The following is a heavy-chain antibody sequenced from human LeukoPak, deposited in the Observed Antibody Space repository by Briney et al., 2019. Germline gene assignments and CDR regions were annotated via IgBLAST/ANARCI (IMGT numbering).Heavy chain of an antibody. V-gene: IGHV1-8*01. CDR1: GYTFTSYD. D-gene: IGHD3-3*01. J-gene: IGHJ6*03. Sequence: GASVKVSCKASGYTFTSYDINWGRQATGQGLEWMGWMNPNSGNTGYAQKFQGRVTMTRNTSISTAYMELSSLRCEDTAVYYCARGKAIFANYYYYMDVWGKGTTVTVSS. CDR2: MNPNSGNT. CDR3: ARGKAIFANYYYYMDV.